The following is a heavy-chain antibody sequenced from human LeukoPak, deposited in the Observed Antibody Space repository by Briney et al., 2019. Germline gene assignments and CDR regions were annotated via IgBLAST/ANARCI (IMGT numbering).Heavy chain of an antibody. CDR3: ARDSLPSSGYGFISY. CDR1: GGTFSSYA. J-gene: IGHJ4*02. D-gene: IGHD3-22*01. CDR2: IIPIFGTA. V-gene: IGHV1-69*05. Sequence: EASVKVSCKASGGTFSSYAIIWVRQAPGQGLEWMGRIIPIFGTANYAQKFQGRVTITTDESTSTAYMELSSLRSEDTAVYYCARDSLPSSGYGFISYWGQGTLVTVSS.